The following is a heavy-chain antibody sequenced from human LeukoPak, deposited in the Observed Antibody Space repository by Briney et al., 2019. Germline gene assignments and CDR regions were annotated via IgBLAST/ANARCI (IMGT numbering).Heavy chain of an antibody. CDR3: ARGVSRGVDY. V-gene: IGHV1-8*02. CDR2: VSTDSGNS. Sequence: ASVEVSCKASGYTFTNYDINWVRQAPGQGLEWLGWVSTDSGNSDSAQKFQGRITLTRDTSISTVFLELRNLRSDDTAVYYCARGVSRGVDYWGQGTLVTVSS. CDR1: GYTFTNYD. J-gene: IGHJ4*02. D-gene: IGHD3-16*01.